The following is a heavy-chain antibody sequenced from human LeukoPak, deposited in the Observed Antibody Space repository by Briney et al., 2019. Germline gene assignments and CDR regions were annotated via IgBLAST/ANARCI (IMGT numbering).Heavy chain of an antibody. V-gene: IGHV1-2*02. CDR1: GYTFTDYY. Sequence: ASVTVSCKASGYTFTDYYMHWVRQAPGQGLEWMGWINPNTGGTNYAQIFQGRVTMTRDTSISTAYMELTGLRSDDTAVYFCARKGGPRVNAFDIWGQGQWSPSLQ. CDR3: ARKGGPRVNAFDI. J-gene: IGHJ3*02. D-gene: IGHD1-14*01. CDR2: INPNTGGT.